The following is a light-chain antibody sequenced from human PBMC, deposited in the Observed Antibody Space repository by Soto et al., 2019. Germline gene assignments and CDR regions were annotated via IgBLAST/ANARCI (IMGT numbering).Light chain of an antibody. CDR1: QGISKY. J-gene: IGKJ1*01. CDR3: QKYDSAPWT. CDR2: VAS. Sequence: DVQMTQSPSSVSASVGDRVTITCRASQGISKYLAWYQQKPGKVPRLLIYVASTLQSGVPSRFSGSGSGTDFILTISSLQPEDVATYYCQKYDSAPWTFGQGTKVEIK. V-gene: IGKV1-27*01.